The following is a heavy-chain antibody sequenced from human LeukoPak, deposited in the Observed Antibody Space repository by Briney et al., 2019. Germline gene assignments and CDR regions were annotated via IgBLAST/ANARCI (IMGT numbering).Heavy chain of an antibody. V-gene: IGHV3-21*01. D-gene: IGHD2-2*01. CDR2: ISSSSSYI. CDR3: ARDLAAAMPFDY. CDR1: GFTFSSYS. Sequence: GGSLRLSCAASGFTFSSYSMNWVRQAPGKGLEWVSSISSSSSYIYYADSVKGRFTISRDNAKNSLYLQMNSPRAEDTAVYYCARDLAAAMPFDYWGQGTLVTVSS. J-gene: IGHJ4*02.